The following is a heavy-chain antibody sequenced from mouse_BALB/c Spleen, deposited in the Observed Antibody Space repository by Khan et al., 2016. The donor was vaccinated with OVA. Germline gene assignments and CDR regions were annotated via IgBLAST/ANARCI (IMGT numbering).Heavy chain of an antibody. V-gene: IGHV9-2-1*01. CDR2: INTETGEP. J-gene: IGHJ4*01. Sequence: QIQLVQSGPELKKPGETVKISCKASGYTFTDYSMQWVKQAPGKGLKWVGWINTETGEPTYADDFKGRFAFSLETSASTAYLQINNLKNEDTATYFCTRNDYVRGGLYAMDYWGQGTSVTVSS. CDR1: GYTFTDYS. CDR3: TRNDYVRGGLYAMDY. D-gene: IGHD2-4*01.